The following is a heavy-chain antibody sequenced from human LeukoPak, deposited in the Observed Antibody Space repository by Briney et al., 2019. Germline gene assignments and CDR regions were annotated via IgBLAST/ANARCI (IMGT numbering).Heavy chain of an antibody. CDR1: GFTFSSYA. D-gene: IGHD1-26*01. CDR2: ISYDGSNK. V-gene: IGHV3-30-3*01. Sequence: PGGSLRLSCAASGFTFSSYAMHWVRQAPGKGLEWVAVISYDGSNKYYADSVKGRFTISRDNSKNTLYLQMNSLRAEDTAVYYCARGSGSPEYGMDVWGKGTTVTVSS. J-gene: IGHJ6*04. CDR3: ARGSGSPEYGMDV.